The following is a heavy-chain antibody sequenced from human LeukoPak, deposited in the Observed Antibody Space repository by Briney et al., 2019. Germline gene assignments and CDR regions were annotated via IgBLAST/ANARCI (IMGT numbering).Heavy chain of an antibody. CDR1: GFTFSSYA. Sequence: GGSLSLSCAASGFTFSSYAMSWVRQAPGKGLEWVSAISGGGDSTYYADSVKGRFTISRDNSKNTLYLQMNSLRAEDTAVYYCAKVRGLHYDSSAYLDYWGQGTLVTVSS. J-gene: IGHJ4*02. D-gene: IGHD3-22*01. CDR2: ISGGGDST. V-gene: IGHV3-23*01. CDR3: AKVRGLHYDSSAYLDY.